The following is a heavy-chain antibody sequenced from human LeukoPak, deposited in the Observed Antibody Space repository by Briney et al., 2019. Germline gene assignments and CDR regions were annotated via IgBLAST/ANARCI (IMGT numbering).Heavy chain of an antibody. D-gene: IGHD3-10*01. CDR1: GYTFTSYG. V-gene: IGHV1-18*04. CDR2: ISAYNGNT. J-gene: IGHJ5*02. CDR3: ARGSITMVRGFYWFDP. Sequence: ASVNVSCMASGYTFTSYGISWVRQAPGQGLEWLAWISAYNGNTNYAQKLQGRVTMTTDTSTSTAYMERRSLRSDDTAEYYGARGSITMVRGFYWFDPWGQGTLVTVSS.